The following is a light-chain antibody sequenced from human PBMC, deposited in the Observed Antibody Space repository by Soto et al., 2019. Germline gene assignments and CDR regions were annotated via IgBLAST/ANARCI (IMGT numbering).Light chain of an antibody. CDR3: QQYYDYPPLI. CDR1: RNINRK. CDR2: GAS. J-gene: IGKJ4*01. Sequence: EIVMTQSPATRSVSPGERATLSCRASRNINRKLAWYQQKPGQAPRLLISGASTRATGIPARFSGSGSGTEFTLTISSLQSEAFAVYYCQQYYDYPPLIFGGGTKVEIK. V-gene: IGKV3-15*01.